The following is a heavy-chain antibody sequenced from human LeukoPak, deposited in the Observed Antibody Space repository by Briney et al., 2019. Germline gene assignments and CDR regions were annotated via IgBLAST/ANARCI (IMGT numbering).Heavy chain of an antibody. V-gene: IGHV3-23*01. J-gene: IGHJ4*02. CDR2: ISGSGGST. D-gene: IGHD5-18*01. CDR3: VNGYTYGQY. Sequence: TVGSLRLSCAASGFNFSSYAMSWVRQAPGKGLEWVSAISGSGGSTYYADSVKGRFTISRDNSKNTLYLQMNSLRAEDTAVYFCVNGYTYGQYWGQGTLVTVSS. CDR1: GFNFSSYA.